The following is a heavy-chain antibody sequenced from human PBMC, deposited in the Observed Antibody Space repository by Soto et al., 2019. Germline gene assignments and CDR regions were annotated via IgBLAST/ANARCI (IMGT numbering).Heavy chain of an antibody. CDR3: VRVPDY. J-gene: IGHJ4*02. CDR1: GGSISSGGYS. Sequence: QLQLQESGSGLVKPSQTLSLTCAVSGGSISSGGYSWSWIRQPPGKGLDWIGYIYHSGSTYYNPSLXRXXTISVDRSKNQFSLKLSSVTAADTAVYYCVRVPDYWGQGTLVTVSS. CDR2: IYHSGST. V-gene: IGHV4-30-2*01.